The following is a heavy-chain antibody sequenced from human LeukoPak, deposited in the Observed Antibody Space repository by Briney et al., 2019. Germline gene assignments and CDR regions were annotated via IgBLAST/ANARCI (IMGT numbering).Heavy chain of an antibody. CDR3: ARVRDIVVVPAALDYYYGMDV. D-gene: IGHD2-2*01. J-gene: IGHJ6*01. CDR1: GYTFTGYY. V-gene: IGHV1-2*02. CDR2: INPNSGGT. Sequence: ASVKVSCKASGYTFTGYYMHWVRQAPGQGLEWMGWINPNSGGTNYAQKFQGRVTMTRDTSISTAYMELSRLRSDDTAGYYCARVRDIVVVPAALDYYYGMDVWGEGTTVTVSS.